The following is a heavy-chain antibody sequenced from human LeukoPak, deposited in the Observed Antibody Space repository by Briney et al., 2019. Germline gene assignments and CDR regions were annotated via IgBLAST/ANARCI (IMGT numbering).Heavy chain of an antibody. CDR2: IIPIFGTA. J-gene: IGHJ4*02. CDR3: ASYDSSGYYPHYDY. CDR1: GGTFSSYA. D-gene: IGHD3-22*01. V-gene: IGHV1-69*05. Sequence: SSVKVSCKASGGTFSSYAISWVRQAPGQGLEWMGRIIPIFGTANYAQKFQGRVTITTDESTSTAYMELSSLRSEDTAVYYCASYDSSGYYPHYDYWGQGTLVTVSS.